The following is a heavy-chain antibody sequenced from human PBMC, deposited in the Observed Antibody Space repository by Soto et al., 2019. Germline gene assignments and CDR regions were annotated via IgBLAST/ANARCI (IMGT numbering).Heavy chain of an antibody. V-gene: IGHV3-30*18. D-gene: IGHD6-6*01. CDR1: GFTFSSYG. J-gene: IGHJ4*02. CDR2: ISYDGSNK. CDR3: AKVRSAARSYYFDY. Sequence: GGSLRLSCAASGFTFSSYGMHWVRQAPGKGLEWVAVISYDGSNKYYADSVKGRFTISRDNSKNTLYLQMNSLRAEDTAVYYCAKVRSAARSYYFDYWGQGTLVTVSS.